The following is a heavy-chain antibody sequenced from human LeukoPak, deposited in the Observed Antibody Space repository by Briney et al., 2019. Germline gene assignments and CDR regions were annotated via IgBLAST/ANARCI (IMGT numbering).Heavy chain of an antibody. V-gene: IGHV4-39*01. D-gene: IGHD4-11*01. CDR2: TNYSGTT. Sequence: SETLSLTCTVSGGSISDGSYYWGWIRQPPGKGLEWIGSTNYSGTTYYNPSLKSRVTISLDTSKNQFSLQLNSATASDTAVFYCASQPTSVIGVDYWGQGVLVTVSS. J-gene: IGHJ4*02. CDR3: ASQPTSVIGVDY. CDR1: GGSISDGSYY.